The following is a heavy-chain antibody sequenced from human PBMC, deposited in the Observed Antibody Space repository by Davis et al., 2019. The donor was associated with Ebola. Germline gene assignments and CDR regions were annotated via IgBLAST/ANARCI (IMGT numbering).Heavy chain of an antibody. D-gene: IGHD3-3*01. J-gene: IGHJ6*02. Sequence: GESLKISCAASGFTFGSYAMSWVRQAPGKGLEWVAAINNRGTTTYYSDSVRGRFAISRDNSTNTVSLHLTSLRAEDTAIYYCAKDLSALLVPGNYYYAMDVWGQGTTVTVS. V-gene: IGHV3-23*01. CDR3: AKDLSALLVPGNYYYAMDV. CDR2: INNRGTTT. CDR1: GFTFGSYA.